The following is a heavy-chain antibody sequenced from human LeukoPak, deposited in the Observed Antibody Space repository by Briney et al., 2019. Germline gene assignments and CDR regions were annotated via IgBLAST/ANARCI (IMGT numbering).Heavy chain of an antibody. V-gene: IGHV1-24*01. J-gene: IGHJ3*02. D-gene: IGHD3-22*01. Sequence: ASVKVSCKVSGYALTELSMHWVRQAPGKGLEWMGGFDPEDGETIYAQKFQGRVTMTEDTSTDTAYMELSSLRSEDTAVYYCATRNYYDSSGYYSYAFDIWGQGTMVTVSS. CDR3: ATRNYYDSSGYYSYAFDI. CDR1: GYALTELS. CDR2: FDPEDGET.